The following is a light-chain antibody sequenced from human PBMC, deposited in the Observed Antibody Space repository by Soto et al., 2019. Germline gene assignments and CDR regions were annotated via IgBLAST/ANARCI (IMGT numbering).Light chain of an antibody. CDR1: QNINDW. CDR2: KAS. V-gene: IGKV1-5*03. J-gene: IGKJ1*01. Sequence: DIQVTQSPSTLSASVGDRVTINCRASQNINDWLAWYQQKSGKAPKVLIYKASSLESGVPARFSGSGSGTEFTLTISSLQTEEFATYYCQQYGANSPWTFGQGTKVEIK. CDR3: QQYGANSPWT.